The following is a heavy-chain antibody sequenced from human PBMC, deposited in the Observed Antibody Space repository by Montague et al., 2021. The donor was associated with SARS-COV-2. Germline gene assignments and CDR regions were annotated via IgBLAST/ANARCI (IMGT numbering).Heavy chain of an antibody. CDR1: GFSLSTSGMC. D-gene: IGHD3-10*01. CDR2: IDWDDDK. Sequence: PALVKPTQTLTLTCTFSGFSLSTSGMCVSWIRQPPGKALEWLARIDWDDDKYYSTSPKTRLTISKDTSKNQVVLTMTNMDPVDTATYYCARSLLWFGELNAFDIWGQGTMVTVSS. CDR3: ARSLLWFGELNAFDI. V-gene: IGHV2-70*11. J-gene: IGHJ3*02.